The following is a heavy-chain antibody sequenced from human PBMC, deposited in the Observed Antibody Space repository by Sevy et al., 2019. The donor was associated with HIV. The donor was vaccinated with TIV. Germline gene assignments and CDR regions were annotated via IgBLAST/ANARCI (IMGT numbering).Heavy chain of an antibody. D-gene: IGHD3-16*01. CDR3: ARDQDGGRVFTPGDGFDF. J-gene: IGHJ3*01. CDR2: INTDSRIT. Sequence: GGSLRLSCAASGFTFSTYWMFWVRQAPGKGLVWVSRINTDSRITTYADSVKGRFTISRDNAKNTVYLQMNSLRADDTAMYYCARDQDGGRVFTPGDGFDFWGQGTLVTVSS. CDR1: GFTFSTYW. V-gene: IGHV3-74*01.